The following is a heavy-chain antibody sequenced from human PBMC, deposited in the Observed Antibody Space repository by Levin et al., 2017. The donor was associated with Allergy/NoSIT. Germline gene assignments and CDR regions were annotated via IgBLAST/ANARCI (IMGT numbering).Heavy chain of an antibody. J-gene: IGHJ4*02. D-gene: IGHD3-9*01. CDR3: ARLSEPSYYDILTGHNDY. V-gene: IGHV5-51*01. Sequence: ASVKVSCKGSGYSFTSYWIGWVRQMPGKGLEWMGIIYPGDSDTRYSPSFQGQVTISADKSISTAYLQWSSLKASDTAMYYCARLSEPSYYDILTGHNDYWGQGTLVTVSS. CDR2: IYPGDSDT. CDR1: GYSFTSYW.